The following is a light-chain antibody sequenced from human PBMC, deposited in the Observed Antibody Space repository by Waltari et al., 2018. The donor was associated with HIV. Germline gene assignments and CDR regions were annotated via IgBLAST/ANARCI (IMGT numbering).Light chain of an antibody. CDR1: TLANQS. J-gene: IGLJ1*01. CDR3: QSIDSGGTFV. V-gene: IGLV3-25*03. CDR2: QDI. Sequence: SYELTQPPSVSVSPGQTARITCSGDTLANQSAYWYQQKPGQAPQLVMYQDIERPSGIPERFSGSSSGTAVTLTISRVQAADEADYYCQSIDSGGTFVFGTGTKVTVL.